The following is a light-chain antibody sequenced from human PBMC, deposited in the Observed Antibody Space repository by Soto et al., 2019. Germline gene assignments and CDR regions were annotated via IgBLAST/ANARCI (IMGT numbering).Light chain of an antibody. J-gene: IGLJ3*02. V-gene: IGLV3-21*04. CDR1: NIGSKS. Sequence: SYELTQPPSVSVAPGKTARITCGGNNIGSKSVHWYQQKPGQAPVLVIYYDSDRPSGIPERFSGSNSGNTATLTISSVEAGDEADYYCQVWDSSRGVFGGGTKLTVL. CDR2: YDS. CDR3: QVWDSSRGV.